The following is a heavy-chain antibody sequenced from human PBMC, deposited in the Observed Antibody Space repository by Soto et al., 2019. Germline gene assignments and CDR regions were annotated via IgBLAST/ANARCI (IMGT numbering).Heavy chain of an antibody. V-gene: IGHV4-34*01. CDR1: GGSFSGYY. CDR2: INHSGST. D-gene: IGHD3-22*01. CDR3: ARGAGSSGYYGYYYGMDV. J-gene: IGHJ6*02. Sequence: PSETLSLTCAVYGGSFSGYYWSWIRQPQGKGLEWIGEINHSGSTNYNPSLKSRVTISVDTSKNQFSLKLSSVTAADTAVYYCARGAGSSGYYGYYYGMDVWGQGTTVTVSS.